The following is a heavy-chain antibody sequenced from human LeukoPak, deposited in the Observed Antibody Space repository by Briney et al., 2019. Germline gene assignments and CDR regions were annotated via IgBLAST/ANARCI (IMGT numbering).Heavy chain of an antibody. V-gene: IGHV1-69*05. Sequence: EVSCKASGGTFSSYAISWVRQAPGQGLEWMGGIIPIFGTANYAQKFQGRVTITTDEYTSTAYMELSSLRSEDTAVYYCASGSSGWYYDYWGQGTLVTVSS. J-gene: IGHJ4*02. CDR3: ASGSSGWYYDY. D-gene: IGHD6-19*01. CDR1: GGTFSSYA. CDR2: IIPIFGTA.